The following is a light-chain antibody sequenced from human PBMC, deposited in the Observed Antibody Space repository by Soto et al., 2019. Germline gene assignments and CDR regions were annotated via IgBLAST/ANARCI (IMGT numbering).Light chain of an antibody. J-gene: IGKJ4*01. CDR2: GAS. CDR1: QSVSSSY. CDR3: QQYDSSPLT. V-gene: IGKV3-20*01. Sequence: EIVLTQSPGTLSLSPGERATLSCRASQSVSSSYLAWYQQKPGQAPRLLIYGASSRATGIPDRFSGSGSGTAFTLTISRLEPEDFAVYYCQQYDSSPLTFGVETKVAIK.